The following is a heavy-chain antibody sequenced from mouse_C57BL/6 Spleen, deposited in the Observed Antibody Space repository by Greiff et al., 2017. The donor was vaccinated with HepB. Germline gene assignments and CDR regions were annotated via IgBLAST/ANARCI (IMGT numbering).Heavy chain of an antibody. J-gene: IGHJ4*01. CDR2: IYPGDGDT. D-gene: IGHD2-1*01. V-gene: IGHV1-82*01. Sequence: QVQLQQSGPELVKPGASVKISCKASGYAFSSSWMNWVKQRPGKGLEWIGRIYPGDGDTNDNGKFKGKATLTADNSSSTAYMQLSSLTSEDSAVYFCANGNYGDYYAMDYWGQGTSVTVSS. CDR1: GYAFSSSW. CDR3: ANGNYGDYYAMDY.